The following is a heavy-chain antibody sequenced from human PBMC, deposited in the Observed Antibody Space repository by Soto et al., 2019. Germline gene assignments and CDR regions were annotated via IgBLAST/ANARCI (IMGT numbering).Heavy chain of an antibody. CDR1: GFTFSSYG. CDR2: IWYDGRNK. Sequence: QVQLVESGGGVVQPGRSLRLSCAASGFTFSSYGMHWVRQAPGKGLEWVAVIWYDGRNKYYVDSVKGRLTISRDNSKNTLYLQMNSLRAEDTAVYYCARDHHVVVPAALFDYWGQGTLVTVSS. J-gene: IGHJ4*02. D-gene: IGHD2-2*01. CDR3: ARDHHVVVPAALFDY. V-gene: IGHV3-33*01.